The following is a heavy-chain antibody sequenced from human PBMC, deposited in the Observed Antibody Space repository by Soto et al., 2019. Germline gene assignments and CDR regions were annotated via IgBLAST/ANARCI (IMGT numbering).Heavy chain of an antibody. CDR3: AEGVLSFHYGMEV. D-gene: IGHD3-10*01. CDR2: ISSTAGRTS. Sequence: EVQLLQSGGGVVPPGGSLRLACATSGFTFNTYPMTWVRQAPGKGLGWVSSISSTAGRTSSYADSVKGRFAISRDFSDKTVYLQMNNLRVDDTAVYFCAEGVLSFHYGMEVWGQGTTVTVSS. V-gene: IGHV3-23*01. J-gene: IGHJ6*02. CDR1: GFTFNTYP.